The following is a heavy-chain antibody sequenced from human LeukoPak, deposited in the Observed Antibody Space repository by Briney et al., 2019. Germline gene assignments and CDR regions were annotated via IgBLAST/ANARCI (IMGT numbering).Heavy chain of an antibody. V-gene: IGHV4-4*09. CDR2: THSSGST. Sequence: SETLSLTCTVSGGSISGHYWSWMRQPPGKGLEWIGYTHSSGSTNYNPSLKSRVTISADTSKNQFSLKLSSVTAADTAVYYCARGPQDIVVVVAATPDDYYYGMDVWGQGTTVTVSS. D-gene: IGHD2-15*01. J-gene: IGHJ6*02. CDR1: GGSISGHY. CDR3: ARGPQDIVVVVAATPDDYYYGMDV.